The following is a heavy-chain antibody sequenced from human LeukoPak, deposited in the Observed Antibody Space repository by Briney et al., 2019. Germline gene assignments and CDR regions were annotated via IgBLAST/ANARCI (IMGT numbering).Heavy chain of an antibody. CDR3: ARRRYSGYEGYFDY. CDR2: ISSSSSFI. CDR1: GFSFSSYS. J-gene: IGHJ4*02. Sequence: GGSLRLSCAASGFSFSSYSINWVRQAPGKGLEWVSSISSSSSFIYHADSVRGRFTISRDNAKNSLYLQMNSLRAEDTAVYYCARRRYSGYEGYFDYWGQGILVTVSS. D-gene: IGHD5-12*01. V-gene: IGHV3-21*01.